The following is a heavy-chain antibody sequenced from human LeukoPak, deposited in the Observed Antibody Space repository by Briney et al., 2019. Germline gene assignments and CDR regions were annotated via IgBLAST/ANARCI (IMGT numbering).Heavy chain of an antibody. CDR2: IYTSGST. D-gene: IGHD3-16*01. CDR3: ARLGGTQVYYYYYGMDV. V-gene: IGHV4-61*02. J-gene: IGHJ6*02. CDR1: GGSISSGSYY. Sequence: PSETLSLTCTVSGGSISSGSYYWSWIRQPAGKGLEWIGRIYTSGSTNYNPSLKSRVTISVDTSKNQFSLKLSSVTAADTAVYYCARLGGTQVYYYYYGMDVWGQGTTVTVSS.